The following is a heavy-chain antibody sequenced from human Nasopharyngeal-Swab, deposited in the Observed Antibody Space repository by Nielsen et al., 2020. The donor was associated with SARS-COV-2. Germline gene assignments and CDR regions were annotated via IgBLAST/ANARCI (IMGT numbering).Heavy chain of an antibody. D-gene: IGHD5-12*01. J-gene: IGHJ4*02. Sequence: GGSLRLSCAASGFTFSAHAMIWVRQAAGKGLEWVSAVSGDVAHTTYYADSVKGRFTISRDNSKNTLYLQMNGLRADDAAIYYCARDGRIGYGVYLDYWGQGTPVTVSS. V-gene: IGHV3-23*01. CDR3: ARDGRIGYGVYLDY. CDR1: GFTFSAHA. CDR2: VSGDVAHTT.